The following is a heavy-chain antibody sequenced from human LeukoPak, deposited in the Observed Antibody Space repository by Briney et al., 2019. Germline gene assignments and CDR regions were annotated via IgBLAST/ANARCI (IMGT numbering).Heavy chain of an antibody. V-gene: IGHV4-39*07. CDR2: IYYSGGT. CDR3: ARVSRRMTTVTTGDY. D-gene: IGHD4-17*01. J-gene: IGHJ4*02. Sequence: PSETLSLTCTVSGDSISTYYWGWIRQPPGKGLEWIGSIYYSGGTYYNPSLKSRVTISVDTSKNQFSLKLSSVTAADTAVYYCARVSRRMTTVTTGDYWGQGTLVTVSS. CDR1: GDSISTYY.